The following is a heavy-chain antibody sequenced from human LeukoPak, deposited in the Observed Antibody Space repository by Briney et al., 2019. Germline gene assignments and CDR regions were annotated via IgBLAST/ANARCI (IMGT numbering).Heavy chain of an antibody. D-gene: IGHD2-21*02. CDR1: GFTFSDYF. CDR3: AKVFSYLCGGDCQFDY. J-gene: IGHJ4*02. CDR2: ISGSGGST. V-gene: IGHV3-23*01. Sequence: GGSLRLSCAASGFTFSDYFMSWIRQAPGEGLEWVSAISGSGGSTYYADSVKGRFTISRDNSKNTLYLQMNSLRAEDTAVYYCAKVFSYLCGGDCQFDYWGQGTLVTVSS.